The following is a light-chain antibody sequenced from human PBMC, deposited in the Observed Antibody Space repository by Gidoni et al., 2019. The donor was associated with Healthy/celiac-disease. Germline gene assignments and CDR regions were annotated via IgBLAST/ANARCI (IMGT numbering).Light chain of an antibody. CDR1: QSISSY. V-gene: IGKV1-39*01. Sequence: DIQRTQSPSSLSASVGERVTITCRASQSISSYLNWYQQKPGKAPKLLIYAASSLQSGVPSRFSGSGSVTDFTLTISSLQPEDFATYYCQQSYSTPLTFGGGTKVEIK. CDR2: AAS. CDR3: QQSYSTPLT. J-gene: IGKJ4*01.